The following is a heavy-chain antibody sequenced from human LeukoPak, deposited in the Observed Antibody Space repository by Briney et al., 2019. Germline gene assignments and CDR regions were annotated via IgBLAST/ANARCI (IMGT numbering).Heavy chain of an antibody. J-gene: IGHJ5*02. Sequence: SQTLSLTCTVSGGSISSSSYYWGWIRQPPGKGLEWIGSIYYSGSTYYNPSLKSRVTISVDTSKNQFSLKLSSVTAADTAVYYCARTERRYSSSWYGHWFDPWGQGTLVTVSS. V-gene: IGHV4-39*07. D-gene: IGHD6-13*01. CDR3: ARTERRYSSSWYGHWFDP. CDR2: IYYSGST. CDR1: GGSISSSSYY.